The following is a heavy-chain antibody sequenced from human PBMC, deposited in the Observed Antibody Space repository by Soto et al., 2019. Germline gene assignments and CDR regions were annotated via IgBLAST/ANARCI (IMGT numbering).Heavy chain of an antibody. Sequence: GGSLRLSCAASGFTVSSNYMSWVRQAPGKGLEWVSVIYSDGRIYYADSVKGRFTISRDNSKNTLYLQMNSLRAEDTAVYYCAKDCTVTTLCYWGQGTLVTVSS. CDR2: IYSDGRI. CDR1: GFTVSSNY. CDR3: AKDCTVTTLCY. J-gene: IGHJ4*02. D-gene: IGHD4-17*01. V-gene: IGHV3-66*01.